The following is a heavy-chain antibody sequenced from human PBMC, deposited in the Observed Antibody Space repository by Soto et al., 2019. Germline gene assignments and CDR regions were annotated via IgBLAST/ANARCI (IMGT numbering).Heavy chain of an antibody. D-gene: IGHD2-2*01. CDR1: GYSFTSYW. CDR3: SRRGYCSSTSCQAGIDFDY. J-gene: IGHJ4*02. CDR2: IYPGDSDT. V-gene: IGHV5-51*01. Sequence: GESLQISFKGSGYSFTSYWIGWVRQMPGKDQEWMGIIYPGDSDTRYSPSFQGQVTISADKSISTAYLQWSSLKASDTAMYYCSRRGYCSSTSCQAGIDFDYWGQGTLVTVSS.